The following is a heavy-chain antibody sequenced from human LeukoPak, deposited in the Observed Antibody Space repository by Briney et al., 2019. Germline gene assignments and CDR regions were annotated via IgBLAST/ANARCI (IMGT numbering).Heavy chain of an antibody. CDR3: ARVRIEQQPYDY. CDR1: GYTFSSYG. CDR2: ISAYNGNT. J-gene: IGHJ4*02. V-gene: IGHV1-18*01. D-gene: IGHD6-13*01. Sequence: GASVRVSCKASGYTFSSYGISWVRQAPGQGLEWMGWISAYNGNTNYAQKLQGRVTMTTDTSTSTAYMELRSLRSDDTAVYYCARVRIEQQPYDYWGQGTLVTVSS.